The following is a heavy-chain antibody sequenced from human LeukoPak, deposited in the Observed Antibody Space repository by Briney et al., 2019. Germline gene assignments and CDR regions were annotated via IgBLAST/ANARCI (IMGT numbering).Heavy chain of an antibody. D-gene: IGHD3-10*01. V-gene: IGHV1-46*01. Sequence: APVKVSCKASGYSFSTYFVHWLRQAPGQGLEWMGMINLRADTTVRSQNFQGRVTMTRDMSTSTVHMELSSLRSEDTAVYYCARELPHSYFFDYWGQGTLVTVSS. CDR1: GYSFSTYF. CDR3: ARELPHSYFFDY. J-gene: IGHJ4*02. CDR2: INLRADTT.